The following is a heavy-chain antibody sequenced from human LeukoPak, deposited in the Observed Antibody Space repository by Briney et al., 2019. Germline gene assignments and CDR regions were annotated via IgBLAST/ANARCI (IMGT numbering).Heavy chain of an antibody. J-gene: IGHJ1*01. D-gene: IGHD3-22*01. CDR2: IKSKTDGGTT. Sequence: PGGSLRLSCAASGFTFSNAWMSWVRQAPGKGLEWVGRIKSKTDGGTTDFAAPVKGRFTISRDDSKNTLYLQMNSLKTEDTAVYYCTTETYYYDSSGYEIEYFQHWGQGTLVTVSS. V-gene: IGHV3-15*01. CDR3: TTETYYYDSSGYEIEYFQH. CDR1: GFTFSNAW.